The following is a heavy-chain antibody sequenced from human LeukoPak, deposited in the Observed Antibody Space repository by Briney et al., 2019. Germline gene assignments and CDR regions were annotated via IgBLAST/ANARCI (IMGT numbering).Heavy chain of an antibody. D-gene: IGHD2-2*01. Sequence: PSETLSLTCTVSGGSISSSSYYWGWIRQPPGTGLEWIGSIYYSGSTYYNPSLKSRVTISVDTSKNQFSLKLSSVTAADTAVYYCARVRGTSFPWYFVLWGRGTLVTVSS. CDR2: IYYSGST. CDR3: ARVRGTSFPWYFVL. J-gene: IGHJ2*01. V-gene: IGHV4-39*07. CDR1: GGSISSSSYY.